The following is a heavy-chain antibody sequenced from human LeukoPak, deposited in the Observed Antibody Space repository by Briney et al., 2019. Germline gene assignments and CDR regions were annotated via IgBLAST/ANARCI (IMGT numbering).Heavy chain of an antibody. CDR1: GGSISSSSYY. CDR3: ARRECYDSSGYR. D-gene: IGHD3-22*01. V-gene: IGHV4-39*01. CDR2: IYNSGST. Sequence: PSETLSLTCTVSGGSISSSSYYWGWIRQPPGKGLEWFGSIYNSGSTYYNPSLKSRVTISIDTSKNQFSLKLRSVTVADTAVYFSARRECYDSSGYRWGQGTLVTVSS. J-gene: IGHJ4*02.